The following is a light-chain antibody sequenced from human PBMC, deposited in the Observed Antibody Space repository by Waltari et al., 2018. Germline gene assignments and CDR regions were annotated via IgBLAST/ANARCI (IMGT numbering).Light chain of an antibody. CDR3: QQSFNTPFT. CDR2: ATS. V-gene: IGKV1-39*01. J-gene: IGKJ3*01. Sequence: DVQLTQSPSSLSASVGDRVTITCRTRDSISTYLNWYQHKPGRAPKLLIYATSSLQSGVPSRFSGSGSGPEFTLTITSLQPEDFASYYCQQSFNTPFTFGPGTKVDIK. CDR1: DSISTY.